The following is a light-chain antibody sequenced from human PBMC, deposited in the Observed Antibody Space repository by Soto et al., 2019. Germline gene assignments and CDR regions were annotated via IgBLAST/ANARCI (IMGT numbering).Light chain of an antibody. V-gene: IGKV3-15*01. CDR2: GAS. CDR3: QQRSNWPPT. CDR1: QSVSSN. J-gene: IGKJ1*01. Sequence: EIVMTQSPATLSVCPGERATLSCRASQSVSSNLAWYHQKPGQAPRLLINGASTRATGSPARFSGSGSGTEFTLTISSLQSEDFAVDYCQQRSNWPPTFGQGTKVEIK.